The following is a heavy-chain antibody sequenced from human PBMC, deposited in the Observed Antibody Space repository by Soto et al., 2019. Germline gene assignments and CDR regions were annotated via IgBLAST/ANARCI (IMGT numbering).Heavy chain of an antibody. CDR2: ISGSGGST. J-gene: IGHJ6*02. Sequence: GGSLRLSFEPSGFTFSTYAMSWVRQAPGRGLVWVSAISGSGGSTYYADSVKGRFTISSDNSKNTLYLQMNSLRAEDTAVYYCAKENGGNAYYYYYGMDVWGQGTTVTVSS. CDR1: GFTFSTYA. D-gene: IGHD2-15*01. CDR3: AKENGGNAYYYYYGMDV. V-gene: IGHV3-23*01.